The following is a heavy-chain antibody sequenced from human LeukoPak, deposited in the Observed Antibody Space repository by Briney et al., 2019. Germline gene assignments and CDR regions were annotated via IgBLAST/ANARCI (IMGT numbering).Heavy chain of an antibody. CDR3: ARVIGSYGDSAY. CDR1: GFTFSSHW. J-gene: IGHJ4*02. Sequence: PGGSLRLSCAASGFTFSSHWMHWVRQAPGKGLVWVSRINGDGSNTTYADSVKGRFTISRDNAKNSLYLQMNSLRAEDTAVYYCARVIGSYGDSAYWGQGTLVTVSS. V-gene: IGHV3-74*03. D-gene: IGHD4-17*01. CDR2: INGDGSNT.